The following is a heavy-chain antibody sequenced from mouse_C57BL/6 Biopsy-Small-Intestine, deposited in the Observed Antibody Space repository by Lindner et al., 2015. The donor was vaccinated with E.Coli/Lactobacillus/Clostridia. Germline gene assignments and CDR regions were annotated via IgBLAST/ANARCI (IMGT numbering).Heavy chain of an antibody. V-gene: IGHV1-81*01. CDR1: GYTFTSYG. Sequence: VQLQESGAELARPGASVKLSCKASGYTFTSYGISWVKQRTGQGLEWIGEIYPRSGNTYYNEKFKGKATLTADKSSSTAYMELRSLTSEDSAVYFRAREKDYYYGSSLDYWGQGTTLTVSS. J-gene: IGHJ2*01. CDR3: AREKDYYYGSSLDY. D-gene: IGHD1-1*01. CDR2: IYPRSGNT.